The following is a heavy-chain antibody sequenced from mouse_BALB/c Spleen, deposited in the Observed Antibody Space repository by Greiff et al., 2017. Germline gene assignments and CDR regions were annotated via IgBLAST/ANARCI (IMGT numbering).Heavy chain of an antibody. CDR2: IWSGGST. V-gene: IGHV2-2*02. Sequence: VQLQESGPGLVQPSQSLSITCTVSGFSLTSYGVHWVRQSPGKGLEWLGVIWSGGSTDYNAAFISRLSISKDNSKSQVFFKMDSLQANDTAIYYCARTGNYRGYYAMDYWGQGTSVTVSS. CDR1: GFSLTSYG. J-gene: IGHJ4*01. D-gene: IGHD2-1*01. CDR3: ARTGNYRGYYAMDY.